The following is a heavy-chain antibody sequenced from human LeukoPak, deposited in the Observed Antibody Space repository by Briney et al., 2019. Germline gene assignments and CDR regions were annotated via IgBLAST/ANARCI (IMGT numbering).Heavy chain of an antibody. CDR3: ARTTLSATGTPYFDY. J-gene: IGHJ4*02. Sequence: SETLSLTCTVSGYSISSGYYWGWIRQPPGKGLEWIGSIYHSGSTNYNPSLKSRLTISIDTSKNQFSLKLSSVTAADTAVYYCARTTLSATGTPYFDYWGQGTLVTVSS. V-gene: IGHV4-38-2*02. CDR1: GYSISSGYY. D-gene: IGHD6-13*01. CDR2: IYHSGST.